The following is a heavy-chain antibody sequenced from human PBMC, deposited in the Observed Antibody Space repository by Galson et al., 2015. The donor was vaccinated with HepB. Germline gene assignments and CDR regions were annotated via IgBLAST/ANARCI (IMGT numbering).Heavy chain of an antibody. CDR1: GYTLSSFS. D-gene: IGHD2-15*01. Sequence: SVKVSCKASGYTLSSFSISWVRQAPGQGLEWMGWINPFKGNTDYAQKFQGRVTMTTDTSTSTAYMELRSLRSDDTAVYYCARGALVVVVGATQNNWIDPWGQGTLVTVSS. J-gene: IGHJ5*02. CDR2: INPFKGNT. V-gene: IGHV1-18*01. CDR3: ARGALVVVVGATQNNWIDP.